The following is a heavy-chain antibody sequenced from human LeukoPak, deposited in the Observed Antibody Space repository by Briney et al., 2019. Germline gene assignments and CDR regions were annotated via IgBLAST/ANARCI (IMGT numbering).Heavy chain of an antibody. CDR3: ARDRACDVFDY. J-gene: IGHJ4*02. CDR2: INPDGSAK. Sequence: GGSLRLSCAASGFTFSSSWMAWVRQAPGKGLQWVANINPDGSAKNYVGSVRGRFSISRDNARNSVFLQINSLRAEDTAVYYCARDRACDVFDYWGQGTLVTVSS. CDR1: GFTFSSSW. V-gene: IGHV3-7*01.